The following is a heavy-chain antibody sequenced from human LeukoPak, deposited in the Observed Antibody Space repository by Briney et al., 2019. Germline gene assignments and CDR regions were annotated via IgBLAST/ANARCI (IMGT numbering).Heavy chain of an antibody. Sequence: SETLSLTCTVSGGSISSSSYYWGWIRQPPGKGLEWIGSIYYSGSTYYNPSLKSRVTISVDTSKNQFSLKLSSVTAADTAVYYCARVDDSSGYTFDYWGQGTLVTVSS. CDR2: IYYSGST. D-gene: IGHD3-22*01. V-gene: IGHV4-39*07. CDR1: GGSISSSSYY. J-gene: IGHJ4*02. CDR3: ARVDDSSGYTFDY.